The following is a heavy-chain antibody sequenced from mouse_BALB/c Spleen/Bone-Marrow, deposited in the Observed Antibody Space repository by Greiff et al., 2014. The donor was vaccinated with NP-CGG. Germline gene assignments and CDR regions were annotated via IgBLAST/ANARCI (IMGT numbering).Heavy chain of an antibody. Sequence: VQLQESGAELARPGASVKMSCKASGYTFTSYTMHWVKQRPGQGLEWIGFINPSSNYTNYNQKFKDKATLTADKSSSTAYMQLSSLTSEDSAVYYCARVPRWSLDYWGQGTTLTVSS. CDR1: GYTFTSYT. J-gene: IGHJ2*01. CDR3: ARVPRWSLDY. V-gene: IGHV1-4*01. D-gene: IGHD6-2*01. CDR2: INPSSNYT.